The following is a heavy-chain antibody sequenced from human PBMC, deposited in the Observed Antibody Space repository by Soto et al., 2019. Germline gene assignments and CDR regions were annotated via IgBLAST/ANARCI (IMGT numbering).Heavy chain of an antibody. V-gene: IGHV5-51*01. Sequence: GASLKISCQGFGYTFTSHWIGWVRRVPGKGLEWMGIIFPADSDTRYSPSFQGQVTISADKSISTAYLQWSSLRASDTAMYYCARRRGSDFDYWGQGTLVTVSS. CDR1: GYTFTSHW. CDR2: IFPADSDT. J-gene: IGHJ4*02. CDR3: ARRRGSDFDY. D-gene: IGHD3-10*01.